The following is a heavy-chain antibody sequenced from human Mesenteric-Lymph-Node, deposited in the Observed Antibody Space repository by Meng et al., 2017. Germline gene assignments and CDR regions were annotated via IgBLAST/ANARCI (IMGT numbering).Heavy chain of an antibody. CDR3: ARPPPRTENWYLDL. J-gene: IGHJ2*01. CDR2: MSYDGNTA. V-gene: IGHV3-30*01. CDR1: GFTFSSFP. Sequence: QVQLVESGGGVVQPGRSLRLSCAAFGFTFSSFPMHWVRQAPGKGLEWVIFMSYDGNTAYYADSVKGRFTVSRDNSKNTLALQMNSLRPEDTAVYYCARPPPRTENWYLDLWGRGTLVTVSS.